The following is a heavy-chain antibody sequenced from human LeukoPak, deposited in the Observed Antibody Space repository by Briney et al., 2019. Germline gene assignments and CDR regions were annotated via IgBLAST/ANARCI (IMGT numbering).Heavy chain of an antibody. V-gene: IGHV1-8*01. Sequence: ASVKVSCKASGYTFTSYDINWVRQATGQGLEWMGWMNPNSGNTGYAQKFQGRVTMTRNTSISTAYMELSSLRSEDTAVYYCARGDIAAAAFLVWGQGTLVNVSS. CDR3: ARGDIAAAAFLV. J-gene: IGHJ4*02. D-gene: IGHD6-13*01. CDR1: GYTFTSYD. CDR2: MNPNSGNT.